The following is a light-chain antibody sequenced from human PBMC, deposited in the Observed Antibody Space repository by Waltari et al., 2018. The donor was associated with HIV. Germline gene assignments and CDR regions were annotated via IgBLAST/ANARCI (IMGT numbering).Light chain of an antibody. V-gene: IGKV3-20*01. CDR1: QSVSSSY. J-gene: IGKJ2*01. CDR2: GGY. CDR3: QQSGSSPPYT. Sequence: EIVLTQSPGTLSLSPGERATLSCRANQSVSSSYLAWYQQKPGQAPRLLIYGGYSRATGIPDRFSGSGSGTDFTLRISRLEPEDFAVYYCQQSGSSPPYTFGQGTKLEI.